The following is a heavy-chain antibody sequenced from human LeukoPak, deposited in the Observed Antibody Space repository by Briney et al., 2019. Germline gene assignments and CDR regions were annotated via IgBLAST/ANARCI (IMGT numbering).Heavy chain of an antibody. CDR2: IYTSGST. D-gene: IGHD1-26*01. J-gene: IGHJ6*03. V-gene: IGHV4-61*09. CDR3: ARRLPSGYDYDYMDV. CDR1: GGSISGGSSY. Sequence: SETLSLTCSVSGGSISGGSSYWSWIRQPAGMGLEWIGHIYTSGSTNYNPSLRGRVTISVDTSKNQFSLKLSSVTAADTAVYYCARRLPSGYDYDYMDVWGKGTTVTISS.